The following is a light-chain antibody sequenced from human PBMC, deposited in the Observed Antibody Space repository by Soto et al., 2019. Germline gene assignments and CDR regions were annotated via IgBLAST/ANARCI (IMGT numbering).Light chain of an antibody. CDR1: SSDVGGYNF. CDR2: EVS. J-gene: IGLJ2*01. Sequence: QSVLTQPPSASGSPGQSVTISCTGTSSDVGGYNFVSWYQQHPGKAHKLMIYEVSERPSGVPDRFSGSKSGNTASLTVSGLQAEDEADYYCSSYAGSTIVVFGGGTQLTVL. CDR3: SSYAGSTIVV. V-gene: IGLV2-8*01.